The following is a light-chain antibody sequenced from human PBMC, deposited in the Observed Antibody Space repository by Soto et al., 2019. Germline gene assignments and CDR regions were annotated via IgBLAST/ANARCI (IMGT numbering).Light chain of an antibody. CDR1: NIGHKG. J-gene: IGLJ3*02. CDR3: QVLDTNTDHRV. Sequence: SYELTQPPSVSVAPGKTATISCGGNNIGHKGVHWYQQKPGQAPILVIYFDKDRPSGIPERFSGSNSGNTATLTIARVEAGDEADYYCQVLDTNTDHRVFGGGTKLTVL. V-gene: IGLV3-21*04. CDR2: FDK.